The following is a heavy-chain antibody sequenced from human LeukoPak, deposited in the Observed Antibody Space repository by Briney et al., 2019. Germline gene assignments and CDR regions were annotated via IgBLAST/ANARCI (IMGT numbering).Heavy chain of an antibody. CDR3: ARAWEPIAYNWFDP. D-gene: IGHD1-26*01. CDR2: TYYRSKLYN. CDR1: GDSFSSNSAA. Sequence: SQTLSLTCAISGDSFSSNSAAWNWVRQSPSRGLEWLGRTYYRSKLYNDYAVSVKSLITINPDTSKNQFSLQLNSVTPEDTAVYYCARAWEPIAYNWFDPWGQGTLVTVSS. V-gene: IGHV6-1*01. J-gene: IGHJ5*02.